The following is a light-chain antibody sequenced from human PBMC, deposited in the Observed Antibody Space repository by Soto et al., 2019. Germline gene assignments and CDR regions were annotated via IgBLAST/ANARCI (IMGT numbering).Light chain of an antibody. CDR3: QPYNNWPLT. J-gene: IGKJ4*01. CDR1: QSGSSSY. V-gene: IGKV3D-15*01. Sequence: DIVMTQSPATLPVSPGQRATLSCGTSQSGSSSYLAWYQQQAGLAPRLLIYDASSRATGMPDRLSGSRSGAEFTLTINSLQSEDFAVYYCQPYNNWPLTFGGGTKVDIK. CDR2: DAS.